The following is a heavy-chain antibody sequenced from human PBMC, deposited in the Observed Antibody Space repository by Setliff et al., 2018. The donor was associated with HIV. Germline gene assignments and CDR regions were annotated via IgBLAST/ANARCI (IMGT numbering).Heavy chain of an antibody. D-gene: IGHD6-13*01. CDR3: VGSTIAAAVYYYYYYMDV. V-gene: IGHV4-30-4*08. J-gene: IGHJ6*03. Sequence: PSETLSLTCTVSGGSISSGGYYWTWIRQHPGKGLEWIGYIYYSGSTYYNPSLKSRVTISVDTSKNQFSLNLSSVTAADTAVYYCVGSTIAAAVYYYYYYMDVWGKGTTVTVSS. CDR1: GGSISSGGYY. CDR2: IYYSGST.